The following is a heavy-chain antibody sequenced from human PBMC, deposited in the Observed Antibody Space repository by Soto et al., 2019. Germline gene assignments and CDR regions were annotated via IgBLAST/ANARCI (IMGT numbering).Heavy chain of an antibody. CDR3: ARVTHLQSNWYFDL. CDR2: INSDGTDT. J-gene: IGHJ2*01. D-gene: IGHD4-4*01. CDR1: GFTFSNYW. Sequence: EVQLVESGGGLVQPGGSLRLSCAASGFTFSNYWMYWVRQGPGKGLVWLSRINSDGTDTTYADSVKGRFTISRDNVKNTVFLQMNSLRAEDTAVYYCARVTHLQSNWYFDLWGRGTLVTVSS. V-gene: IGHV3-74*01.